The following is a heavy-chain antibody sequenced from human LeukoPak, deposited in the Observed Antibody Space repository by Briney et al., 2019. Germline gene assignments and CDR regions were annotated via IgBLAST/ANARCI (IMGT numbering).Heavy chain of an antibody. V-gene: IGHV5-51*01. D-gene: IGHD5-18*01. Sequence: GESLKISCKGSGNSFTSYWIGWVPQMPGKGLEWMGIIYPGDSDTRYSPSFQGQVTISADKSISTAYLQWSSLKASDTAIYYCARVKIGYSYGSYYWGQGTLVTVSS. CDR3: ARVKIGYSYGSYY. J-gene: IGHJ4*02. CDR2: IYPGDSDT. CDR1: GNSFTSYW.